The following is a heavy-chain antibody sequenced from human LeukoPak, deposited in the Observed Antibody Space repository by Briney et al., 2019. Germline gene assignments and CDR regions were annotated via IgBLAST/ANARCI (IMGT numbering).Heavy chain of an antibody. V-gene: IGHV1-2*02. Sequence: ASVKVSCKASGYTFTGYYMHWVRQAPGQGLEWMGWINPNSGGTNYAQKFQGRVTMTRDTSISTAYMELSRLRSDDTAVYYCARDSIMITFGGDPPQDYWGQGTLVTVSS. D-gene: IGHD3-16*01. J-gene: IGHJ4*02. CDR3: ARDSIMITFGGDPPQDY. CDR1: GYTFTGYY. CDR2: INPNSGGT.